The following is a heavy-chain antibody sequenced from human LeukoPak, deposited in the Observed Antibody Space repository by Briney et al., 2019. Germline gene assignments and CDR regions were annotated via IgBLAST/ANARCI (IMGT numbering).Heavy chain of an antibody. V-gene: IGHV3-74*01. D-gene: IGHD6-25*01. CDR1: GLTFNSSW. J-gene: IGHJ4*02. Sequence: PGGSLRLSCAASGLTFNSSWMHWVRQAPGKGLVWVSRINSDGSSTTYADSVKGRFTISRDNAKNTLYLQMNSLRAQDTAVYYCARAAVIAGATAYWGQGTLVTVSS. CDR3: ARAAVIAGATAY. CDR2: INSDGSST.